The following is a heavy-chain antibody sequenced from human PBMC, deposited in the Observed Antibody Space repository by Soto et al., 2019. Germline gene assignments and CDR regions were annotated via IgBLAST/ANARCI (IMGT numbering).Heavy chain of an antibody. J-gene: IGHJ4*02. CDR2: IYYSGST. CDR3: ARGKLVDYGSGSSLNYFDY. CDR1: GGSISSGGYY. V-gene: IGHV4-31*03. D-gene: IGHD3-10*01. Sequence: QVQLQESGPGLVKPSQTLSLTCTVSGGSISSGGYYWSWIRQHPGKGLEWIGYIYYSGSTYYNPSLKSRVTISVDTSKNQFSLKLSSVTAADTAVYYCARGKLVDYGSGSSLNYFDYWGQGTLVTVSS.